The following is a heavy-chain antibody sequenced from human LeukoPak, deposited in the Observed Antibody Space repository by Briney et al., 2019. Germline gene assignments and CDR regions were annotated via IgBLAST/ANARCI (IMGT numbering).Heavy chain of an antibody. CDR1: GFTFRTYW. J-gene: IGHJ6*03. CDR3: ARGALYSYYMDV. V-gene: IGHV3-74*01. Sequence: GGSLRLSCAASGFTFRTYWMHWVRQAPGKGLVWVSRINTDESRTNYADSVKGRFTISRDNAKNTVYLHMNSLRAEDTAVYYCARGALYSYYMDVWGKGTTVTVSS. CDR2: INTDESRT.